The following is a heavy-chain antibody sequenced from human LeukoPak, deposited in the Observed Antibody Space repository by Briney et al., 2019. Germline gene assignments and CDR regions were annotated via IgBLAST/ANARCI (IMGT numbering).Heavy chain of an antibody. CDR1: GGSISSSSYY. CDR2: IYYSGST. J-gene: IGHJ4*02. D-gene: IGHD3-10*01. V-gene: IGHV4-39*07. CDR3: ARDKVLWFGELFPYKRKPQYYFDY. Sequence: SETLSLTCTVSGGSISSSSYYWGWIRQPPGKGLEWIGSIYYSGSTYYNPSLKSRVTISVDTSKNQFSLKLSSVTAADTAVYYCARDKVLWFGELFPYKRKPQYYFDYWGQGTLVTVSS.